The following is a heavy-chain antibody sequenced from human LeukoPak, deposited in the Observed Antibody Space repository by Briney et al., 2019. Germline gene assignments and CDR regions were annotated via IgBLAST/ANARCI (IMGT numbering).Heavy chain of an antibody. D-gene: IGHD3-22*01. J-gene: IGHJ4*02. V-gene: IGHV4-38-2*02. CDR2: IYHSGST. CDR3: ARDRRNSAYYYDSGGYYVEY. CDR1: GYSISGGYY. Sequence: SGTLSLTCAVSGYSISGGYYWAWIRQPPGKGLGWIGSIYHSGSTYYNPSLKSRVTISVDTSKNQFSLRLSSVTAADTAIYYCARDRRNSAYYYDSGGYYVEYWGQGTLVTVSS.